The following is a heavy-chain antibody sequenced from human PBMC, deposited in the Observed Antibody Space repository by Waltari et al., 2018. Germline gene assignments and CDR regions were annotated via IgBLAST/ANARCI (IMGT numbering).Heavy chain of an antibody. CDR1: GFTFSSYG. V-gene: IGHV3-30*02. J-gene: IGHJ5*02. Sequence: VQLVESGGGLVQPGGSLRLSCAASGFTFSSYGMHWVRQAPGKGLEWVAFIRYDGSNKYYADSVKGRFTISRDNSKNTLYLQMNSLRAEDTAVYYCAKDLEIFGVVGGWFDPWGQGTLVTVSS. CDR2: IRYDGSNK. D-gene: IGHD3-3*01. CDR3: AKDLEIFGVVGGWFDP.